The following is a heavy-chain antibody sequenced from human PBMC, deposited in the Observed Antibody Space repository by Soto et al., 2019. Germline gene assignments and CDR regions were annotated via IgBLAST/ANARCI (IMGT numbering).Heavy chain of an antibody. V-gene: IGHV3-74*01. Sequence: EVQLVESGGGLVQPGGSLRLSCAASGFTFSSYWMHWVHQAPGKGLVWVSRINSDGSSTSYADSVKGRFTISRDNAKNTLYLQMNSLRAEDTAVYYCARVSSSWLGGGYFDYWGQGTLVTVSS. D-gene: IGHD6-13*01. CDR2: INSDGSST. J-gene: IGHJ4*02. CDR3: ARVSSSWLGGGYFDY. CDR1: GFTFSSYW.